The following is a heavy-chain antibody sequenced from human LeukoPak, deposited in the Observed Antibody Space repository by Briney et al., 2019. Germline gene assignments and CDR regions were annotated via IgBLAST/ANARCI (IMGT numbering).Heavy chain of an antibody. CDR2: INPNSGGT. Sequence: GSSVKVSCKASGGTFSSYAISWVRQAPGQGLEWMGWINPNSGGTNYAQKFQGRVTMTRDTSISTAYMELSRLRSDDTAVYYCARGLYSMIGLIDYWGQGTLVTVSS. CDR3: ARGLYSMIGLIDY. CDR1: GGTFSSYA. V-gene: IGHV1-2*02. J-gene: IGHJ4*02. D-gene: IGHD3-22*01.